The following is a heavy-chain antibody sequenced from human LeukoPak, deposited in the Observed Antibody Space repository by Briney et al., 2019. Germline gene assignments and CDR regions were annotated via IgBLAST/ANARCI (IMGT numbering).Heavy chain of an antibody. CDR3: ARGVGDFWSGYQDAFDI. J-gene: IGHJ3*02. V-gene: IGHV4-38-2*02. D-gene: IGHD3-3*01. Sequence: PSETLSLTCTVSGYSISSGYYWGWIRQPPGKGQEWIGSIYHSGSTYYNPSLKSRVTISVDTSTTQFSLKLSSVTAADTAVYYCARGVGDFWSGYQDAFDIWGQGTMVTVSS. CDR1: GYSISSGYY. CDR2: IYHSGST.